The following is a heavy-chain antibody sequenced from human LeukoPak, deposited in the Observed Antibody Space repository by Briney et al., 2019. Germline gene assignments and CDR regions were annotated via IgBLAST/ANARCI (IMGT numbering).Heavy chain of an antibody. CDR2: IYYSGST. CDR1: GGSISSYY. J-gene: IGHJ4*02. V-gene: IGHV4-59*01. D-gene: IGHD6-13*01. Sequence: SETLSLTCTVSGGSISSYYWSWIRQPPGKGLEWIGYIYYSGSTNYNPSLKSRVTISVDTSKNQFPLKLSSVTAADTAVYYCARARGSSWYVYWGQGTLVTVSS. CDR3: ARARGSSWYVY.